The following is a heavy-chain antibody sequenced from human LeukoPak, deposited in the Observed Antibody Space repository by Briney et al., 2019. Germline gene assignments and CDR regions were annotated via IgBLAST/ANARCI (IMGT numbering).Heavy chain of an antibody. CDR3: ARGRDSSGRQRGARFDY. Sequence: ASETLSLTCTVSGGSISSYYWSWIRQPAGKGLEWIGRIYTSGSTNYNPSLKSRVTMSVDTSKNQFSLKLSSVTAADTAVYYCARGRDSSGRQRGARFDYWGQGTLVTVSS. V-gene: IGHV4-4*07. CDR1: GGSISSYY. J-gene: IGHJ4*02. CDR2: IYTSGST. D-gene: IGHD6-19*01.